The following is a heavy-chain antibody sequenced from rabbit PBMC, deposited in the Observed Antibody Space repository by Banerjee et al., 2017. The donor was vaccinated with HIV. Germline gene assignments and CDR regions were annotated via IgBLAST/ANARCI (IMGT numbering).Heavy chain of an antibody. CDR3: YVTGGDYYNHNL. J-gene: IGHJ4*01. Sequence: QEQLEESGGDLVKPGASLTLTCTASGFSFSSSYWICWVRQAPGKGLEWIGYIDPVFDSTYYASWVNGRFTISSHNAQNTLYLQLNSLTAADTATYFCYVTGGDYYNHNLWGQGTLVTVS. CDR2: IDPVFDST. D-gene: IGHD8-1*01. CDR1: GFSFSSSYW. V-gene: IGHV1S45*01.